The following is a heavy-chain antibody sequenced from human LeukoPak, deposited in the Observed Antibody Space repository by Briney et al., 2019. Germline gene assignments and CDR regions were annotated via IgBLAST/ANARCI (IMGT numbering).Heavy chain of an antibody. CDR2: ISYDGGYK. Sequence: GGSLRLSCSASGFTFSRSAMHWVRQAPGRGLEWVAIISYDGGYKYYADSVKGRFTISRDNSKHTLYLQMNSLRAEDTAVYFCVSLGYSSSSVRYWGQGTLVTVSS. J-gene: IGHJ4*02. CDR3: VSLGYSSSSVRY. V-gene: IGHV3-30*04. D-gene: IGHD6-6*01. CDR1: GFTFSRSA.